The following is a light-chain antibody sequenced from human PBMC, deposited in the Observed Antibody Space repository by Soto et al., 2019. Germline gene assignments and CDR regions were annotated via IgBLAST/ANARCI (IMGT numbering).Light chain of an antibody. V-gene: IGLV3-9*01. CDR2: RDS. Sequence: SYELTQPLSVSVALGQTARITCGGNNIGSKNVHWYQQKPGQAPVLVIYRDSNRPSGIPERFSGSNSGNTASLTISRVQAGDEADYYCHVWDSSTVVFGGGTKLTVL. CDR1: NIGSKN. CDR3: HVWDSSTVV. J-gene: IGLJ2*01.